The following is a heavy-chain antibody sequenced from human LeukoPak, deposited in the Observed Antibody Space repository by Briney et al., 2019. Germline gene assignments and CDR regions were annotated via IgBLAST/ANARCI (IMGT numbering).Heavy chain of an antibody. J-gene: IGHJ5*02. CDR1: GGSISSVSYY. D-gene: IGHD3-16*02. CDR2: IYTSGDT. CDR3: ARDLGGSYRSENWFDP. Sequence: SETLSLTCTVSGGSISSVSYYWSWIRESAGKGLEWIGRIYTSGDTEYNPSLMSRVTVSVDMSRNQFSLKLSSVTAADTAVYYCARDLGGSYRSENWFDPWGQGTLVTVSS. V-gene: IGHV4-61*02.